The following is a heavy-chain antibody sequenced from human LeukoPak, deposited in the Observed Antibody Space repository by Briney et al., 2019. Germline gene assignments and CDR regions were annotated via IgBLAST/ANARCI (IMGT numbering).Heavy chain of an antibody. J-gene: IGHJ4*02. Sequence: GASVKVSCKASGYSFSSYGINWVRQAPGQGLEWMGGISAYNGNTIYAQKIQGRVIMTTDTSTSTAYMELRSLRSDDTAVYYCARDKEWQTAAYGDCWGQGTLVTVSS. CDR3: ARDKEWQTAAYGDC. V-gene: IGHV1-18*01. D-gene: IGHD3-3*01. CDR1: GYSFSSYG. CDR2: ISAYNGNT.